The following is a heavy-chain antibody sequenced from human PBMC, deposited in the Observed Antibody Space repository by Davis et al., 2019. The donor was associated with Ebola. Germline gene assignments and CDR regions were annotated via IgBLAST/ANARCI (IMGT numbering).Heavy chain of an antibody. CDR2: IIPILGIA. CDR1: GYTFTDYF. V-gene: IGHV1-69*02. Sequence: SVKVSCKASGYTFTDYFIHWVRQAPGQGLEWMGRIIPILGIANYAQKFQGRVTITADKSTSTAYMELSSLRSEDTAVYYCAGAGSNLVSLHYGMDVWGQGTTVTVSS. D-gene: IGHD3-10*01. J-gene: IGHJ6*02. CDR3: AGAGSNLVSLHYGMDV.